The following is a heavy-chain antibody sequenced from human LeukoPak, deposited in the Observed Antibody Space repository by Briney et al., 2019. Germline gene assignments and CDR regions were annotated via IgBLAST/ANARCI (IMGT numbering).Heavy chain of an antibody. J-gene: IGHJ4*02. Sequence: SETLSLTCIVSGGSISSSSYYWGWIRQPPEKGLEWIGSIYYTGGTNYSPSLKSRVTMFVDTSKNQFSLKLSSVTAADTAVYCCARHGGTRITLVEVYYFDYWGQGNLVTVSS. V-gene: IGHV4-39*01. CDR1: GGSISSSSYY. D-gene: IGHD4-11*01. CDR2: IYYTGGT. CDR3: ARHGGTRITLVEVYYFDY.